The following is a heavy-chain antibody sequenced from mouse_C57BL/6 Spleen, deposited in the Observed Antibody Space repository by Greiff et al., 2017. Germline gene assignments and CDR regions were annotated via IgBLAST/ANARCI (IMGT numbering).Heavy chain of an antibody. D-gene: IGHD4-1*01. CDR1: GFTFSSYG. Sequence: EVKLVESGGDLVKPGGSLKLSCAASGFTFSSYGMSWVRQTPDKRLEWVATISSGGSYTYYPDSVKGRFTISRDNAKNTLYLQMSSRKSEDTAMYYCESLTKGFAYWGQGTLVTVSA. J-gene: IGHJ3*01. V-gene: IGHV5-6*01. CDR2: ISSGGSYT. CDR3: ESLTKGFAY.